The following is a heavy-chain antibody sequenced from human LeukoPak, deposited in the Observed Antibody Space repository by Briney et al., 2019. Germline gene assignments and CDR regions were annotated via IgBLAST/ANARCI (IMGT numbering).Heavy chain of an antibody. CDR3: ASLSFYDFWSVYYQNDY. CDR1: GGSFSGYY. Sequence: PSETLSLTCAVYGGSFSGYYWSWIRQPPGKGLEWIGEINHSGSTNYNPSLKSRVTISVDTSKNQFSLKLSSVTAADTAVYYCASLSFYDFWSVYYQNDYGGQEPLVTVS. J-gene: IGHJ4*02. D-gene: IGHD3-3*01. CDR2: INHSGST. V-gene: IGHV4-34*01.